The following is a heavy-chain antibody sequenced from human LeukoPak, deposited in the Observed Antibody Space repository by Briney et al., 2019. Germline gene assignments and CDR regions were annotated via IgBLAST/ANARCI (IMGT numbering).Heavy chain of an antibody. CDR3: AKTVGRGGFDY. Sequence: GGSLRLSCAASGFTFSNYAMSWVRQAPGKGLEWVSSISGSGGSTHYADSVKGRFTISRDSSKNTLSLQMNSLRAEDTAVYYCAKTVGRGGFDYWGQGTLVTVSS. V-gene: IGHV3-23*01. J-gene: IGHJ4*02. D-gene: IGHD1-26*01. CDR2: ISGSGGST. CDR1: GFTFSNYA.